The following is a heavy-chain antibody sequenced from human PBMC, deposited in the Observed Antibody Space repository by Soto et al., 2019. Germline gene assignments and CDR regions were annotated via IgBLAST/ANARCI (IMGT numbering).Heavy chain of an antibody. J-gene: IGHJ6*03. CDR2: INSDGSST. V-gene: IGHV3-74*01. Sequence: GGSLRLSCAASGFTFSSYWMHWVRQAPGKGLVWVSRINSDGSSTSYADSVKGRFTISRDNAKNTLYLQMNSLRAEDTAVYYCARVTRQIYDYGDRHHNNYYYYYMDVWGKGTTVTVSS. CDR1: GFTFSSYW. CDR3: ARVTRQIYDYGDRHHNNYYYYYMDV. D-gene: IGHD4-17*01.